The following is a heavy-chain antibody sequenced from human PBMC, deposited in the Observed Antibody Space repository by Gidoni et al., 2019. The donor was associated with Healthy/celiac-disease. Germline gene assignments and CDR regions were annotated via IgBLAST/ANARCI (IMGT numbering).Heavy chain of an antibody. J-gene: IGHJ6*02. CDR3: ARQMATIGVHYYYYGMDV. D-gene: IGHD5-12*01. Sequence: EVQLVQSGAEVKKPGESLKISCKGSGYSFTSYWIGWVRQMPGKGLEWMGIIYPGDSDTRYSPSFQGQVTISADKSISTAYLQWSSLKASDTAMYYCARQMATIGVHYYYYGMDVWGQGTTVTVSS. CDR2: IYPGDSDT. V-gene: IGHV5-51*01. CDR1: GYSFTSYW.